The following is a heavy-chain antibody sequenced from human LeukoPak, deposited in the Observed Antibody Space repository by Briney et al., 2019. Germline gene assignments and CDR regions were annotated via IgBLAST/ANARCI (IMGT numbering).Heavy chain of an antibody. CDR1: GYTFTSYG. CDR2: IIPIFGTA. V-gene: IGHV1-69*13. CDR3: ASWPSSGYSGDY. J-gene: IGHJ4*02. D-gene: IGHD3-22*01. Sequence: GASVKVSCKASGYTFTSYGISWVRQAPGQGLEWMGGIIPIFGTANYAQKFQGRVTITADESTSTAYMELSSLRSEDTAVYYCASWPSSGYSGDYWGQGTLVTVSS.